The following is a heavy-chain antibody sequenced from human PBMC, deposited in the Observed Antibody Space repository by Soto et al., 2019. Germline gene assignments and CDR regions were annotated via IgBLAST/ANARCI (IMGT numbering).Heavy chain of an antibody. CDR2: IGASGDIT. J-gene: IGHJ4*02. D-gene: IGHD2-21*02. V-gene: IGHV3-23*01. CDR3: AKDDFTDRGDDYFDY. CDR1: GFSFTNFA. Sequence: GGSLRLSCAASGFSFTNFAMSWVRQAPGKGLEWVAGIGASGDITWYADSVKGRLSISRDNSKNTLYPQLNSLRFEVTAVYYCAKDDFTDRGDDYFDYWGQGTLVTVS.